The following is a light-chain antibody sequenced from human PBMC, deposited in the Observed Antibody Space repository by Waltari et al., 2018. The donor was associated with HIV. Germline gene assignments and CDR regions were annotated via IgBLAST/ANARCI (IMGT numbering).Light chain of an antibody. CDR3: AVWDNSLSAQV. J-gene: IGLJ3*02. V-gene: IGLV1-47*01. Sequence: QSVLTQSPSISGTPGQRVAISCSGSSSNIGKTYVSWYQQVPGTTPKLLIFWNTPRPSGVSDRFSGSLSGTSASLAISGLRSDDEANYYCAVWDNSLSAQVFGGGTTLTVL. CDR2: WNT. CDR1: SSNIGKTY.